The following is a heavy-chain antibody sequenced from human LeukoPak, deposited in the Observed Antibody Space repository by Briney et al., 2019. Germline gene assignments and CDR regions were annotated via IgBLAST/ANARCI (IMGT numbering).Heavy chain of an antibody. CDR1: GFTFSSYA. V-gene: IGHV3-23*01. Sequence: GGSLRLSCAASGFTFSSYAMSWVRQAPGKGLEWVSAISGSGGSTYYADSVKGRFTISRDNSKNTLYLQMNSLRAGDTAVYYCARDCSTSCPNNWFDPWGQGTLVTVSS. CDR3: ARDCSTSCPNNWFDP. J-gene: IGHJ5*02. D-gene: IGHD2-2*01. CDR2: ISGSGGST.